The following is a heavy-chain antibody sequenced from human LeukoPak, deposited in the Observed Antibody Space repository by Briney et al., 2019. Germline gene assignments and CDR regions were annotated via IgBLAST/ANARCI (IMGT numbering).Heavy chain of an antibody. J-gene: IGHJ4*02. CDR3: ASTSITYYYDRSGYYLGY. CDR2: IYYSGST. Sequence: SETLSLTCTVSGGSISSGGYYWSWIRQHPGKGLEWIGYIYYSGSTYYNPSLKSRVTISVDTSKNPFSLKLSSVTAADTAVYYCASTSITYYYDRSGYYLGYWAQGTLVTVSS. CDR1: GGSISSGGYY. D-gene: IGHD3-22*01. V-gene: IGHV4-31*03.